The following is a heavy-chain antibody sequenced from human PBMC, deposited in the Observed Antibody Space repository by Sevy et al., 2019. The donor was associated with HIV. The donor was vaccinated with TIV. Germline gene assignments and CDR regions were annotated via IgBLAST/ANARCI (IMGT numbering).Heavy chain of an antibody. Sequence: SQTLSLTCAISGDSVSSNSAAWTWIRQSPSRGLEWLGRTYYRSKWSSDYADSVKRRLTITPDTSKNQISLQLQSVTPEDTAMYYCVSYRSGYYWYFDLWGSGTLVTVSS. CDR2: TYYRSKWSS. CDR3: VSYRSGYYWYFDL. CDR1: GDSVSSNSAA. J-gene: IGHJ2*01. D-gene: IGHD6-19*01. V-gene: IGHV6-1*01.